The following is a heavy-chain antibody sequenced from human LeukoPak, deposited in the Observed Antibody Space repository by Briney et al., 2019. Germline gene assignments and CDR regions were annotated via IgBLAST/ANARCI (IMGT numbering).Heavy chain of an antibody. V-gene: IGHV1-3*01. Sequence: ASVKVSCKASGYTFTSYAMHWVRQAPGQRLEWMGWINAGNGNTKYSQKFQGRVTITRDTSASTAYMELSSLRSEDTAVYYCARASVPLVRYFDWPGYYYGMDVWGQGTTVTVSS. CDR3: ARASVPLVRYFDWPGYYYGMDV. CDR1: GYTFTSYA. CDR2: INAGNGNT. D-gene: IGHD3-9*01. J-gene: IGHJ6*02.